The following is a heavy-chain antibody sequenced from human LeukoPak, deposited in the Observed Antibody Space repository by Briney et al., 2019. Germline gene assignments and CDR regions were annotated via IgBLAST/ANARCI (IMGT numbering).Heavy chain of an antibody. CDR3: ARVGLWHYPVDS. CDR2: IYYSGST. Sequence: PSETLSLTCTVSGGSISSYYWSWIRQPPGKGLEWIGYIYYSGSTSYNPSLKSRVTISVDTSKSQFSLKLSSVTAADTAVYYCARVGLWHYPVDSWGQGTLVTVSS. J-gene: IGHJ4*02. D-gene: IGHD1-7*01. V-gene: IGHV4-59*01. CDR1: GGSISSYY.